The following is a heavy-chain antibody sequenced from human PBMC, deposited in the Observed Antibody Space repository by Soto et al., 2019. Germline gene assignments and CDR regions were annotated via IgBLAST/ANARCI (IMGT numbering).Heavy chain of an antibody. Sequence: QVQLVQSGAEVKKPGASVKVSCKASGYTFINYYMHWVRQAPGQGLEWMGIINTNGGSTTYAQKFQGRVTLTRETSTNTVNMELSSLRSEDTAVYYCAREKWLVRRNDPFDIWGQGTMVTVSS. V-gene: IGHV1-46*01. D-gene: IGHD6-19*01. CDR2: INTNGGST. CDR1: GYTFINYY. CDR3: AREKWLVRRNDPFDI. J-gene: IGHJ3*02.